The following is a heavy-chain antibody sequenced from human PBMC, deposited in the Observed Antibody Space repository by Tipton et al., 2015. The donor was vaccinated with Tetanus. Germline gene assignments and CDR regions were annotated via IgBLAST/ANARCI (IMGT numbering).Heavy chain of an antibody. V-gene: IGHV4-39*07. D-gene: IGHD6-13*01. Sequence: TLSLTCTVSGGSISSSSYYWGWIRQPPGKGLEWIGSAYYSGNTYYNPSLKSRVTISVDTSKNQFSLKLSSVTAADAAVYYCARDHQYSSSWYRGDYYYGMDVWGQGTTVTVSS. CDR1: GGSISSSSYY. CDR2: AYYSGNT. CDR3: ARDHQYSSSWYRGDYYYGMDV. J-gene: IGHJ6*02.